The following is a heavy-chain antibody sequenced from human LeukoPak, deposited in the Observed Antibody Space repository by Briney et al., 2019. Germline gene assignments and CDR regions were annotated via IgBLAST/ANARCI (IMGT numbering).Heavy chain of an antibody. J-gene: IGHJ4*02. V-gene: IGHV1-8*03. CDR1: GYTFTSYD. D-gene: IGHD2-15*01. CDR2: MNPNSGNT. CDR3: ARDCSGGSCYPGTFDY. Sequence: GASVKVSYKASGYTFTSYDINWVRQATGQGLEWMGWMNPNSGNTGYAQKFQGRVTITRNTSISTAYMELSSLRSEDTAVYYCARDCSGGSCYPGTFDYWGQGTLVTVSS.